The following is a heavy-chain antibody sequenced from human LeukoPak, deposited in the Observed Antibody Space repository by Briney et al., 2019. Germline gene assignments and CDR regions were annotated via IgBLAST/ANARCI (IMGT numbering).Heavy chain of an antibody. CDR2: ISDSRTT. Sequence: GGSLRLSCAASGFSFSDYYMGWIRQAPGKGLEWISYISDSRTTYYADSVRGRFTISRDNAKNSLYLQMNSLRTEDTAVYYCARTRHSSGWLYYFDYWGQGTLVTVSS. CDR3: ARTRHSSGWLYYFDY. CDR1: GFSFSDYY. V-gene: IGHV3-11*04. J-gene: IGHJ4*02. D-gene: IGHD6-19*01.